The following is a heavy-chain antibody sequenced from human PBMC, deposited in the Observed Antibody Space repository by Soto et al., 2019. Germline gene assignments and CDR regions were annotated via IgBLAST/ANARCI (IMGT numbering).Heavy chain of an antibody. CDR1: GYTFTGYY. Sequence: ASVKVSCKASGYTFTGYYMHWVRQAPGQGLEWMGWINPNSGGTNYAQKFQGWVTMTRDTSISTAYMELSRLRSDDTAVYYCARSGYYCSGGSCYSNYYYGMDVWGQGTTVTVSS. CDR3: ARSGYYCSGGSCYSNYYYGMDV. J-gene: IGHJ6*02. D-gene: IGHD2-15*01. V-gene: IGHV1-2*04. CDR2: INPNSGGT.